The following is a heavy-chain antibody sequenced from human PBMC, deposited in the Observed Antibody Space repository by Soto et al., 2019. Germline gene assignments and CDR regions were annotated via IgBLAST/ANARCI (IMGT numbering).Heavy chain of an antibody. V-gene: IGHV3-23*01. Sequence: EVQLLESGGGLVQPGGSLRLSCAASGFTFSSYAMSWVRQAPGKGLEWVSAISGSGGSTYYADSVKGRFTISRDNSKNTLSLQMNSLRAEDTAVYYCAKVNGGSSWYYYYYGMDVWGQGTTVTVSS. CDR1: GFTFSSYA. D-gene: IGHD6-13*01. J-gene: IGHJ6*02. CDR3: AKVNGGSSWYYYYYGMDV. CDR2: ISGSGGST.